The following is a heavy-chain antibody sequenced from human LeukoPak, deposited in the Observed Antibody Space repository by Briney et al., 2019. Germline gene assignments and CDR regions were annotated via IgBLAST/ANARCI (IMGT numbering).Heavy chain of an antibody. D-gene: IGHD3-9*01. J-gene: IGHJ4*01. CDR2: IRYDGSNK. CDR1: GFTFSSYG. Sequence: GGSLRLSCAASGFTFSSYGMHWVRQAPGKGLEWVAFIRYDGSNKYYADSVKGRFTISRDNSKNTLYLQMNSLRAEDTAVYYCAKGRITIFALLDYWGHGTLVTVSS. CDR3: AKGRITIFALLDY. V-gene: IGHV3-30*02.